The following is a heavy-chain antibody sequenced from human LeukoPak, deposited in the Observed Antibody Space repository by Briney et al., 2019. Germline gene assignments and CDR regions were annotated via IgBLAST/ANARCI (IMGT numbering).Heavy chain of an antibody. V-gene: IGHV4-39*07. CDR2: IYYSGST. J-gene: IGHJ6*02. Sequence: SETLSLTCTVSGASISSSSYYWGWIRQPPGKGLEWIGSIYYSGSTYYNPSLKSRVTISVDTSKNQFSLKLSSVTAADTAVYYCAREERWLDYYYYGMDVWGQGTTVTVSS. D-gene: IGHD4-23*01. CDR1: GASISSSSYY. CDR3: AREERWLDYYYYGMDV.